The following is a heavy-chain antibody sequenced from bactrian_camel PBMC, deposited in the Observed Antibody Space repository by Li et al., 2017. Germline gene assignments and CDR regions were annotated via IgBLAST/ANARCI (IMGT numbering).Heavy chain of an antibody. J-gene: IGHJ4*01. Sequence: HVQLVESGGDSVRAGESLKLSCAVSGYSVSRYEMGWFRQAPGKKREGVASIDSDGDRTYANSVKGRFTISKDGVKNILYLQMDNLQYEDTAKYYCAADFLQYCTTTRLTYWGQGTQVTVS. D-gene: IGHD1*01. CDR2: IDSDGDR. CDR1: GYSVSRYE. V-gene: IGHV3S53*01. CDR3: AADFLQYCTTTRLTY.